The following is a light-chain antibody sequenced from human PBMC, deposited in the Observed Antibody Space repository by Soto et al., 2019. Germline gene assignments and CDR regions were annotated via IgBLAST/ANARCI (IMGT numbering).Light chain of an antibody. CDR3: QQSGSSTFT. Sequence: EGALTKSPGTLSLSEWQTAIVSCSDSQSVSSSYLAWYQKKPGQAPRLLIYGASSRATGIPDRFSGSVSGTDSNLTFGRLETEDSAVYAGQQSGSSTFTFGPGTKLDIK. J-gene: IGKJ3*01. V-gene: IGKV3-20*01. CDR2: GAS. CDR1: QSVSSSY.